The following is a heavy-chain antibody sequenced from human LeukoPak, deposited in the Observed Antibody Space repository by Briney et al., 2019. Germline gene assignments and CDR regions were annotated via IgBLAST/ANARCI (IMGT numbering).Heavy chain of an antibody. CDR3: ARASSKQLAGYLPDGFDI. CDR2: ISSSGTYV. CDR1: GFTFSSYS. D-gene: IGHD3-9*01. Sequence: GGSLRLSCAASGFTFSSYSMNWVRQAPGKGLEWVSSISSSGTYVYYTDSVKGRFTISRDNAKNSLSLQMNSLRADDAAVYYCARASSKQLAGYLPDGFDIWGQGTMATVSS. J-gene: IGHJ3*02. V-gene: IGHV3-21*01.